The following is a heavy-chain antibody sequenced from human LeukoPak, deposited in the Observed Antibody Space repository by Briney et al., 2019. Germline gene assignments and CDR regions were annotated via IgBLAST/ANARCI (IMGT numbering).Heavy chain of an antibody. D-gene: IGHD1-20*01. CDR2: IAYGGTYT. V-gene: IGHV3-30*03. CDR1: GFTFSDYA. J-gene: IGHJ6*02. CDR3: ARNKAITASFGMDV. Sequence: GTSLRLSCAASGFTFSDYAMHWVRQAPGEGLEWVAVIAYGGTYTHHADSLKGRFTISRDNSRDALYLQINSLRPEDTALYYCARNKAITASFGMDVWGQGTTIIVSS.